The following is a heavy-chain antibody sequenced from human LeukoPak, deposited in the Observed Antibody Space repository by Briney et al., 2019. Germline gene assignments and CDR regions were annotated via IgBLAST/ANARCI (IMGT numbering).Heavy chain of an antibody. CDR2: IYYSGST. Sequence: SETLSLTCTVSGGSISSSSYYWGWIRQPPWKGLEWIGSIYYSGSTYYNPSLKSRVTISVDTSKNQFSLKLSSVTAADTAVYYCARVIVCWFDTWGQGTLVTVSS. CDR3: ARVIVCWFDT. J-gene: IGHJ5*02. D-gene: IGHD2-21*01. V-gene: IGHV4-39*07. CDR1: GGSISSSSYY.